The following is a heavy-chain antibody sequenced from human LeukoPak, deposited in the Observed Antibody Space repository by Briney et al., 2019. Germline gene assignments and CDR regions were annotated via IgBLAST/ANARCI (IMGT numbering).Heavy chain of an antibody. D-gene: IGHD1-26*01. V-gene: IGHV3-21*06. CDR1: GFTFNSYS. CDR2: IIGSGREM. CDR3: AKVQSDIVGAMFFAFDV. Sequence: PGGSLTLSCGVSGFTFNSYSMNWVRQAPGKGLEWVASIIGSGREMFYPDSLKGRFTISRDNSENSLYLQMNSLRVEDTAVYYCAKVQSDIVGAMFFAFDVWGQGTMVSVSS. J-gene: IGHJ3*01.